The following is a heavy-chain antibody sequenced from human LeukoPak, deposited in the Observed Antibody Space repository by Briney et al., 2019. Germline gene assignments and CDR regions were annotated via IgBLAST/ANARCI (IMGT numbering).Heavy chain of an antibody. J-gene: IGHJ4*02. CDR3: AKDPAGVRGVFGY. Sequence: GGSLRLSCAASGFTFSSYGMHWVRQAPGKGLEWVAFIRYDGSNKYYADSVKGRFTISRDNSKNTLYLQMNSLRAEDTAVYYCAKDPAGVRGVFGYWGQGTLVTVSS. CDR1: GFTFSSYG. CDR2: IRYDGSNK. V-gene: IGHV3-30*02. D-gene: IGHD3-10*01.